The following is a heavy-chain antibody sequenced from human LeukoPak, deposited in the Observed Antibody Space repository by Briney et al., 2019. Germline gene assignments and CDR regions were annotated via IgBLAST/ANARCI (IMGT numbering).Heavy chain of an antibody. J-gene: IGHJ4*02. Sequence: GGSLRLPCAASGFTFSSYSMNWVRRAPGKGLEWLSYISASGGTTYYADSVNGRFTISRDNAKNSLFLEMNSLRVDDTAMYFCARSSLERHYSFAFWGRGTLVTVSS. CDR1: GFTFSSYS. CDR3: ARSSLERHYSFAF. D-gene: IGHD1-1*01. CDR2: ISASGGTT. V-gene: IGHV3-48*01.